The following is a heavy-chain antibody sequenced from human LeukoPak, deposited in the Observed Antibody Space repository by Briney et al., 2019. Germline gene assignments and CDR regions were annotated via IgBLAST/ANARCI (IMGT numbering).Heavy chain of an antibody. CDR2: IYYSGST. J-gene: IGHJ4*02. CDR3: ARDLSTHPHFDY. CDR1: GGSISSSSYY. V-gene: IGHV4-31*03. Sequence: SETLSLTCTVSGGSISSSSYYWSWIRQHPGKGLEWIGYIYYSGSTYYNPSLKSRVTISVDTSKNQFSLKLSSVTAADTAVYYCARDLSTHPHFDYWGQGTLVTVSS.